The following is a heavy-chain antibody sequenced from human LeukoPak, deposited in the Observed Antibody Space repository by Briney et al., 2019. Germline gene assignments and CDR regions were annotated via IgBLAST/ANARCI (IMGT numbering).Heavy chain of an antibody. CDR3: ARDFLDF. J-gene: IGHJ4*02. CDR2: IKQDGSEK. D-gene: IGHD3-3*01. Sequence: PGGSLRLSCAASGFTFSNFWMTWVRQAPGKGLEWVANIKQDGSEKYYVDSVKGRFTISRDNAKNSLYLQMNSLRAEDTAMYYCARDFLDFWGQGTLVTVSS. CDR1: GFTFSNFW. V-gene: IGHV3-7*05.